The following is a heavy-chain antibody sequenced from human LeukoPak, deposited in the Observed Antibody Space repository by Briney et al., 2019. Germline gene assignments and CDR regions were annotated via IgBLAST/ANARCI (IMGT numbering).Heavy chain of an antibody. Sequence: SGGSLRLSCAASGFTFSNYAMAWVRQVPGMGLEWVSEIRRSGDRTYYADSVKGRLTISRDNSKNTLHLQMNSLRVEDTAVYYCARIDSSSSGLDIDYWGQGTLVTVSS. CDR3: ARIDSSSSGLDIDY. J-gene: IGHJ4*02. CDR2: IRRSGDRT. CDR1: GFTFSNYA. D-gene: IGHD6-6*01. V-gene: IGHV3-23*01.